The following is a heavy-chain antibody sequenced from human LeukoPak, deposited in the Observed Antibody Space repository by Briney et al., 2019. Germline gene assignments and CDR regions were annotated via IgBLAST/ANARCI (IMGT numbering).Heavy chain of an antibody. CDR1: GFTFSSYW. Sequence: QPGGSLRLSCAASGFTFSSYWMSWVRLAPGKGLEWVANIKQDGSEKYYVDSVKGRFTISRDNAKNSLYLQMNSLRAEDTAAYYCARDLLVPAATDYYYGMDVWGQGTTVTVSS. CDR2: IKQDGSEK. CDR3: ARDLLVPAATDYYYGMDV. V-gene: IGHV3-7*01. J-gene: IGHJ6*02. D-gene: IGHD2-2*01.